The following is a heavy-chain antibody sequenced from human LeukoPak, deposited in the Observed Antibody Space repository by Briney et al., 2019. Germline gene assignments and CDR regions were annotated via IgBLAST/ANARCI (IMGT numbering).Heavy chain of an antibody. J-gene: IGHJ4*02. D-gene: IGHD2-2*01. Sequence: GRSLRLSCAASGFTFSSYAMHWVRQAPGKGLEWVAVISYDGSNKYYADSVKGRFTISRDNSKNTLYLQMNSLRAEDTAVYYCAREIKPAAIWGQGTLVTVSS. CDR2: ISYDGSNK. V-gene: IGHV3-30-3*01. CDR3: AREIKPAAI. CDR1: GFTFSSYA.